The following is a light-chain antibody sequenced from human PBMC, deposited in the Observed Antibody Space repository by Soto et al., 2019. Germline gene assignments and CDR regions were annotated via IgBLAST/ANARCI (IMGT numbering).Light chain of an antibody. Sequence: QSVLTQPASVSGSPGQSITISRIGTSSDVGGYNYVSWYQQHPGKAPKLMIYDVINRPSGVSDRFSASKSGNAASLTISGLQAEDEADYYCSSYTSSTTFVCGTGTKVTVL. V-gene: IGLV2-14*01. J-gene: IGLJ1*01. CDR2: DVI. CDR3: SSYTSSTTFV. CDR1: SSDVGGYNY.